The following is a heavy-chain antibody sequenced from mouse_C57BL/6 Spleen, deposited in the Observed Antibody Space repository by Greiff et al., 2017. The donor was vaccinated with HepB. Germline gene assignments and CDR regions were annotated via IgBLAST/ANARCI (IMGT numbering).Heavy chain of an antibody. D-gene: IGHD1-1*01. CDR3: TTNYGGSSY. V-gene: IGHV14-4*01. Sequence: EVQLQQSGAELVRPGASVKLSCTASGFNIKDDYMHWVKQRPEQGLEWIGWIDPENGDTEYASKFQGKATITADTSSNTAYLQLSSLTSEDTAVYYCTTNYGGSSYWGQGTTLTVSS. CDR2: IDPENGDT. J-gene: IGHJ2*01. CDR1: GFNIKDDY.